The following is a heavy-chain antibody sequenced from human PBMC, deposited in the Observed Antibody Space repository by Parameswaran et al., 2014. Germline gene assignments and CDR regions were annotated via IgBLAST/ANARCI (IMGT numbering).Heavy chain of an antibody. CDR3: ARRSNAYTLDD. Sequence: GGSLRLSCKGSGYSFTSYWIGWVRQMPGKGLEWMGIIYPGDSDTKYSPSFQGQVTISADKSISTAYLQWSSLKASDTGMYYCARRSNAYTLDDWGQGTTVTVSS. D-gene: IGHD5-24*01. V-gene: IGHV5-51*01. J-gene: IGHJ6*02. CDR2: IYPGDSDT. CDR1: GYSFTSYW.